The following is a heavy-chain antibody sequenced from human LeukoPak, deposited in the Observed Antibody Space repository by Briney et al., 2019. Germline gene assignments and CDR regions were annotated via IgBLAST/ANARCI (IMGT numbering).Heavy chain of an antibody. J-gene: IGHJ3*02. Sequence: SETLSLTCAVSGGSISSSNWWSWVRQPPGKGLEWIGEIYHSGSTNYNPSLKSRATISVDKSKNQFSLKLSSVTAADTAVYYCARGDTTGTWSAFDIWGQGTMVTVSS. CDR1: GGSISSSNW. CDR3: ARGDTTGTWSAFDI. CDR2: IYHSGST. V-gene: IGHV4-4*02. D-gene: IGHD1-1*01.